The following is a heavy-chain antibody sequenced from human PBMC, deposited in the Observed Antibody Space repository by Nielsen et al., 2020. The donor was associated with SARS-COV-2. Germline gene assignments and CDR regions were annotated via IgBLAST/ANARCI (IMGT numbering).Heavy chain of an antibody. Sequence: GESLKISCAASGFTFDDYGMSWVRQAPGKGLEWVSGINWNGGSTGYADSVKGRFTISRDNSKNTLYLQMNSLRAEDTAVYYCARDSRAITIFGVVTRNWFDPWGQGTLVTVSS. D-gene: IGHD3-3*01. CDR2: INWNGGST. J-gene: IGHJ5*02. CDR1: GFTFDDYG. CDR3: ARDSRAITIFGVVTRNWFDP. V-gene: IGHV3-20*04.